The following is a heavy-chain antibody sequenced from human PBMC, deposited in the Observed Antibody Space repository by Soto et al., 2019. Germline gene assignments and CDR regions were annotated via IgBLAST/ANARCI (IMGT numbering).Heavy chain of an antibody. CDR1: GYTFTSYY. CDR2: INPSGGST. D-gene: IGHD2-15*01. J-gene: IGHJ5*02. Sequence: VASVKVSCKASGYTFTSYYMHWVRQAPGQGLEWMGIINPSGGSTSYAQKFQGRVTMTRDTSTSTVYMELSSLRSEDTAVYYCARGRFVVVVAATNWFDPWGQGTLVTVSS. CDR3: ARGRFVVVVAATNWFDP. V-gene: IGHV1-46*01.